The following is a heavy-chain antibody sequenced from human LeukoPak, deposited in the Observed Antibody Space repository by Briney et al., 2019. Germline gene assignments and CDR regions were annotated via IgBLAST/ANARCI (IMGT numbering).Heavy chain of an antibody. V-gene: IGHV3-23*01. CDR1: GFTFSSYA. CDR3: ARGRWTGYCSSTSCYSGLDP. CDR2: ISGSGGST. Sequence: GGSLRLSCAASGFTFSSYAMSWVRQAPGKGLEWVSAISGSGGSTYYADSVKGRFTISRDNSKNTLYLQMNSLRAEDTAVYYCARGRWTGYCSSTSCYSGLDPWGQGTLVTVSS. J-gene: IGHJ5*02. D-gene: IGHD2-2*02.